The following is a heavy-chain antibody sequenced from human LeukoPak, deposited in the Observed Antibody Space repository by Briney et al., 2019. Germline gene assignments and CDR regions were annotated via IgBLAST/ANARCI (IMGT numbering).Heavy chain of an antibody. Sequence: GGSLRLSCAASGFTFSSYAMQWVRQAPGKGLEWVAIIWYDGSNKYYADSLKGRFTISRDNSKNTLYLEMNSLRVEDTAVYYCARKGDSSGVSDYWGQGTLVTVSS. CDR3: ARKGDSSGVSDY. CDR1: GFTFSSYA. D-gene: IGHD6-25*01. V-gene: IGHV3-33*01. J-gene: IGHJ4*02. CDR2: IWYDGSNK.